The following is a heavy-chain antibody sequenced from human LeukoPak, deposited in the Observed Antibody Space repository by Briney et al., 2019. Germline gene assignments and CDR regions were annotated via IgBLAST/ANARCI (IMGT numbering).Heavy chain of an antibody. J-gene: IGHJ6*03. CDR3: AKDSKRYPLDYYTDV. Sequence: GGSLRLSCAASGLTLSNYAMIWVRQAPGKGLEWVSSISASGGTTYYADSVKGRFTISRDNPKNTLYLQMSSLSAEDTAIYYCAKDSKRYPLDYYTDVWGKGTTVTVSS. D-gene: IGHD1-14*01. CDR1: GLTLSNYA. CDR2: ISASGGTT. V-gene: IGHV3-23*01.